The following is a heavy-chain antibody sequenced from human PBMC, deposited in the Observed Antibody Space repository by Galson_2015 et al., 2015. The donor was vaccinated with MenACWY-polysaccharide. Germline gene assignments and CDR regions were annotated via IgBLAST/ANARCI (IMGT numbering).Heavy chain of an antibody. V-gene: IGHV3-23*01. Sequence: SLRLSCAASGFTLSSYAMSWVRQAPGKGLEWLSSISGNGRKTYFADSVEGRFTISRDDSKNTLYLQMNSLRAEDTAVYYCAKDHGSGWSLDYWGQGTLVTVSS. D-gene: IGHD6-19*01. CDR3: AKDHGSGWSLDY. CDR1: GFTLSSYA. CDR2: ISGNGRKT. J-gene: IGHJ4*02.